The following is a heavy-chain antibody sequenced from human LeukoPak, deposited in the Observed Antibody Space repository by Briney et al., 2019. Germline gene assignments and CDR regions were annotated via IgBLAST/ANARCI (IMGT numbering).Heavy chain of an antibody. D-gene: IGHD6-13*01. CDR2: ISGSGGST. CDR1: GFTFSSYA. J-gene: IGHJ4*02. Sequence: PGGSLRLSCAASGFTFSSYAMSWVRQAPGKGLEWVSAISGSGGSTNYADSVKGRFTISRDNAKNSLYLQMNSLRAEDTAVYYCAREGSWGYDYWGQGTLVTVSS. CDR3: AREGSWGYDY. V-gene: IGHV3-23*01.